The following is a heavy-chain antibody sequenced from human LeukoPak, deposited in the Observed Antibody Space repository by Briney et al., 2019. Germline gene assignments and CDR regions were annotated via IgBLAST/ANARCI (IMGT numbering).Heavy chain of an antibody. Sequence: SGTLSLTCTVSGGSISTYYWSWIRQPPGEGLEWIGYIYYTGSTSYNPSLKSRVTMSLDASKNQFSLELNSVTPADTAVYYCARGGNYWPQWWFDPWGRGTLVSVSS. D-gene: IGHD1-26*01. V-gene: IGHV4-59*01. CDR2: IYYTGST. J-gene: IGHJ5*02. CDR3: ARGGNYWPQWWFDP. CDR1: GGSISTYY.